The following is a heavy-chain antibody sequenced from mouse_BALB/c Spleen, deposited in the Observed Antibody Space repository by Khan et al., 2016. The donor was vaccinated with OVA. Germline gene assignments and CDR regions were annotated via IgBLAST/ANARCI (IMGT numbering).Heavy chain of an antibody. D-gene: IGHD1-1*01. J-gene: IGHJ3*01. CDR2: IWAGGST. Sequence: LLKESGPGLVAPSQTLSITCTVSGFSVTNYGVHWVRQPPGKGLEWLGVIWAGGSTNRNSALMSRLSISKDDSKSQVFLTMNSLQTDDTAIYYCARAFYYGAWFAYWGQGTLVTVSA. CDR1: GFSVTNYG. CDR3: ARAFYYGAWFAY. V-gene: IGHV2-9*02.